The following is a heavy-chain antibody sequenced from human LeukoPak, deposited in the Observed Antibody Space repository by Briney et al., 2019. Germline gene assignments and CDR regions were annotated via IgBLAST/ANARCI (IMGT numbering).Heavy chain of an antibody. CDR1: GGSFSGYY. CDR2: INHSGST. V-gene: IGHV4-34*01. CDR3: ATTSIAARPHFDY. J-gene: IGHJ4*02. D-gene: IGHD6-6*01. Sequence: SETLSLTCAVYGGSFSGYYWSWIRRPPGKGLEWIGEINHSGSTNYNPSLKSRVTISVDTSKNQFSLKLSSVTAADTAVYYCATTSIAARPHFDYWGQGTLVTVSS.